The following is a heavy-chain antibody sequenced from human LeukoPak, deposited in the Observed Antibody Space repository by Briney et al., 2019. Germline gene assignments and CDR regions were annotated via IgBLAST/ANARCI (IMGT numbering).Heavy chain of an antibody. CDR2: IYYSGST. Sequence: NASETLSLTCTVSGGSISSYYWSWIRQPPGKGLEWIGYIYYSGSTNYNPSLKSRVTISVDTSKNQFSLKLSSVTAADTAVYYCARLTPTVTTQGDYWGQGTLVTVSS. J-gene: IGHJ4*02. D-gene: IGHD4-11*01. CDR3: ARLTPTVTTQGDY. CDR1: GGSISSYY. V-gene: IGHV4-59*08.